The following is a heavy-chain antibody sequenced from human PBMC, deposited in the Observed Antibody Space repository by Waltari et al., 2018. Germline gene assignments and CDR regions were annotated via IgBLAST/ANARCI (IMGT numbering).Heavy chain of an antibody. J-gene: IGHJ5*02. V-gene: IGHV4-38-2*01. CDR1: GYALHRGFY. D-gene: IGHD2-8*02. Sequence: QVQLQESGPRLVKPAETLSLTGDVSGYALHRGFYWRWFRQAPEKGLEWIATIYHDGTTFYNPSLTSLVTTSMDTSKNQISLKLKSVTAADTAVYYCTRQTLGYCTSAACRRLEAWGQGTLVTVSS. CDR2: IYHDGTT. CDR3: TRQTLGYCTSAACRRLEA.